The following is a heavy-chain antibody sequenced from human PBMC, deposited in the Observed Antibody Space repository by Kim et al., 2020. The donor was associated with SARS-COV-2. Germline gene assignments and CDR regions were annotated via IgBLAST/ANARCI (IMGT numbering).Heavy chain of an antibody. CDR3: ARGSGYSSSWYEDYFDY. Sequence: ASVKVSCKASGYTFTSYGISWVRQAPGQGLEWMGWISAYNGNTNYAQKLQGSVTMTTDTSTSTAYMELRTLRSDDTAVYYCARGSGYSSSWYEDYFDYWGQGTLVTVSS. J-gene: IGHJ4*02. CDR2: ISAYNGNT. V-gene: IGHV1-18*01. D-gene: IGHD6-13*01. CDR1: GYTFTSYG.